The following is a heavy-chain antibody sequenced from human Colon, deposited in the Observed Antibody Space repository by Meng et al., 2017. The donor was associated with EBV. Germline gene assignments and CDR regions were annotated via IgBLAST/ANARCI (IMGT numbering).Heavy chain of an antibody. J-gene: IGHJ4*02. V-gene: IGHV4-4*02. Sequence: VRRRGAGPGVGEPSGTLSLTCPVVGSSISSNNGGSWARQPPGKGLEWIGEIYHGGNTNYNPSLKSRVTISVDRSNDQFSLSLSSVTAAETAVYYCARGNAYNAPSFDYWGQGTLVTVSS. CDR1: GSSISSNNG. CDR2: IYHGGNT. D-gene: IGHD5-24*01. CDR3: ARGNAYNAPSFDY.